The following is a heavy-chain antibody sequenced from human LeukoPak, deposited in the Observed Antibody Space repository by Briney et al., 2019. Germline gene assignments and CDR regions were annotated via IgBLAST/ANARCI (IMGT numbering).Heavy chain of an antibody. CDR2: IYTSGST. V-gene: IGHV4-61*02. CDR1: GGSISSGSYY. D-gene: IGHD3-3*01. J-gene: IGHJ6*02. Sequence: PSQTLSLTCTVSGGSISSGSYYWSWIRQPAGKGLEWIGRIYTSGSTNYNPSLKSRVTISVDTSKYQFSLKLSSVTAADTAVYYCARGITIFGVVTAMDVWGQGTTVTVSS. CDR3: ARGITIFGVVTAMDV.